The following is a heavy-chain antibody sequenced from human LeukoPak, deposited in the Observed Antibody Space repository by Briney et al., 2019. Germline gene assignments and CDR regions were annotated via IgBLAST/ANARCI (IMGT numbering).Heavy chain of an antibody. CDR1: GFTFDDYA. CDR3: ARVRQWLALAGGLWFDP. D-gene: IGHD6-19*01. V-gene: IGHV3-43D*03. Sequence: GGSLRLSCAASGFTFDDYAMHWVRQAPGKGLEWVSLISWDGGSTYYADSVKGRFTISRDNSKNSLYLQMNSLRAEDTAVYYCARVRQWLALAGGLWFDPWGQGTLVTVSS. J-gene: IGHJ5*02. CDR2: ISWDGGST.